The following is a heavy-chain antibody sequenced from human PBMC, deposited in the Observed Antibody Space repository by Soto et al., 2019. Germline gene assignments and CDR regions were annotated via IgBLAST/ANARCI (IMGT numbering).Heavy chain of an antibody. CDR3: ARLLPGTVDY. CDR1: DYSISSGYY. V-gene: IGHV4-38-2*01. Sequence: SLTCGFSDYSISSGYYWGWVRQSPGKGLEWIGSIYHSGTSYSNPSLKSRVTISIDTSKNQVSLKLTSVTAADTAVYYCARLLPGTVDYWGQGTLVTVSS. J-gene: IGHJ4*02. CDR2: IYHSGTS. D-gene: IGHD1-7*01.